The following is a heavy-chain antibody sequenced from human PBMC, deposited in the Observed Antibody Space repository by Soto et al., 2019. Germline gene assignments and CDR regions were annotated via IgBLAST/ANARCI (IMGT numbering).Heavy chain of an antibody. CDR1: GGTFSSYA. CDR2: TIPIFGTA. J-gene: IGHJ4*02. Sequence: QVQLVQSGAEVKKPGSSVKVSCKASGGTFSSYAISWVRQAPGQGLEWMGGTIPIFGTANYAQKFQGRVTITADESTSTAYMELSSLRSEDTAVYYCARPAKLSGYSSGWYDSAFDYWGQGTLVTVSS. D-gene: IGHD6-19*01. CDR3: ARPAKLSGYSSGWYDSAFDY. V-gene: IGHV1-69*01.